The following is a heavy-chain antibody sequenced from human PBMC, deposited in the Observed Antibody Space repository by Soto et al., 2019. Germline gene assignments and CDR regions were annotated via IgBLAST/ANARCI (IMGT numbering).Heavy chain of an antibody. J-gene: IGHJ6*02. CDR3: ASIAAAGTVPTYGMDV. V-gene: IGHV1-69*13. Sequence: SVELSCKASGGPFSSYAISWVRQAPGQGLEWMGGIIPIFGTANYAQKFQGRVTITADESTSTAYMELSSLRSEDTAVYYCASIAAAGTVPTYGMDVWGQGTTVTVSS. D-gene: IGHD6-13*01. CDR2: IIPIFGTA. CDR1: GGPFSSYA.